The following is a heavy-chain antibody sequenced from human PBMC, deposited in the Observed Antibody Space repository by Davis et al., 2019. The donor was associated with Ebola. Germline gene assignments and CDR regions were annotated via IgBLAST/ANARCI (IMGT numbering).Heavy chain of an antibody. CDR1: GGSIRISSYF. V-gene: IGHV4-39*01. CDR2: IFYSGST. CDR3: ARNLVEVPAAIRSDIFDL. D-gene: IGHD2-2*01. Sequence: MPSETLSLTCTVSGGSIRISSYFWGWIRQSPGEGLEWIGSIFYSGSTDYNPSLESRVTMSVDTSKNQFSLRLTSVTAADTAVYYCARNLVEVPAAIRSDIFDLWGQGSMVTVS. J-gene: IGHJ3*01.